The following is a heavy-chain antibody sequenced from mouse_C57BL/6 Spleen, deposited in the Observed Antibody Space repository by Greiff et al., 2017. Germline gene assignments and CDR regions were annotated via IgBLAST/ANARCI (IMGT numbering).Heavy chain of an antibody. Sequence: VQLQQSGPELVKPGASVKIPCKASGYTFTDYNMDWVKQSHGKSLEWIGDINPKNGDTTYNQKFKGKATVTVDKSSSTAYLELRSLTSEDTAVYYCACSPNYDGSSWDYWGQGTTLTVSS. CDR3: ACSPNYDGSSWDY. D-gene: IGHD1-1*01. J-gene: IGHJ2*01. CDR1: GYTFTDYN. CDR2: INPKNGDT. V-gene: IGHV1-18*01.